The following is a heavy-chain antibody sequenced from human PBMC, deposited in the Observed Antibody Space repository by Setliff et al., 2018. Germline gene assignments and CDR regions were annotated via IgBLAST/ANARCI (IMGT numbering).Heavy chain of an antibody. CDR1: TFNNFA. CDR2: ISSRSTYI. Sequence: TFNNFAFNWVRQAPGKGLEWVSSISSRSTYIYYAESVKGRFTISRDISTNTLFLEIDSLRSEDTGLYYCAREGSIGWSQYFHHWGQGTPVTVSS. CDR3: AREGSIGWSQYFHH. V-gene: IGHV3-21*01. D-gene: IGHD6-19*01. J-gene: IGHJ1*01.